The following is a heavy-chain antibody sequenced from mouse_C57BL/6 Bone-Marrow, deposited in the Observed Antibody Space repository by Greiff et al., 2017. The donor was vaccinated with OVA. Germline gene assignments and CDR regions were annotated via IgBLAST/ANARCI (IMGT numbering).Heavy chain of an antibody. Sequence: QVQLQQPGAELVKPGASVKLSCKASGYTFTSYWMQWVKQRPGQGLEWIGEIDPSDSYTNYNQKFKGKATLTVDTSSSTAYMPLSSLTSEDSAVYYCARDTTVVATDYWGQGTTLTVSS. J-gene: IGHJ2*01. CDR2: IDPSDSYT. CDR3: ARDTTVVATDY. CDR1: GYTFTSYW. D-gene: IGHD1-1*01. V-gene: IGHV1-50*01.